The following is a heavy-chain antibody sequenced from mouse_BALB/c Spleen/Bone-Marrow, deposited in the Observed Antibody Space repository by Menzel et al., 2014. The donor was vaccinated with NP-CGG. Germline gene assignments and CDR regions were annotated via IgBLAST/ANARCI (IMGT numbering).Heavy chain of an antibody. CDR1: GYTFTTYV. CDR2: VNPYNDGT. J-gene: IGHJ1*01. D-gene: IGHD1-1*02. Sequence: SGPELVKPGASVKMSCKASGYTFTTYVMHWVIQRPGQGLEWIGYVNPYNDGTKYNEKFKGKATLTSAKSSSTAYMELSSLTSEDSAVYYCARNYGHWYFDVWGAGTTVTVSS. CDR3: ARNYGHWYFDV. V-gene: IGHV1-14*01.